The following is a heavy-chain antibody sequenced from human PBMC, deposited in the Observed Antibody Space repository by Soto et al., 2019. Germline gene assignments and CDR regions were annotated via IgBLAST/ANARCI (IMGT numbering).Heavy chain of an antibody. J-gene: IGHJ5*02. CDR3: ARDGGSRRYNWFDP. D-gene: IGHD1-26*01. CDR1: GGTFSGYY. CDR2: INHSGST. Sequence: PSETLSPTCDVSGGTFSGYYWSWIRQPPGKGLEWIGEINHSGSTNYNPSLKSRVTISVDTSKNQFSLKLSSVTAADTAVYYCARDGGSRRYNWFDPWGQG. V-gene: IGHV4-34*01.